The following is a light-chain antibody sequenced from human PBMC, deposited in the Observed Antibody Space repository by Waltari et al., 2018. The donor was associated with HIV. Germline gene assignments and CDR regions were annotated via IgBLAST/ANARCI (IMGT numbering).Light chain of an antibody. V-gene: IGLV1-40*01. CDR1: SSNIGAGYD. J-gene: IGLJ3*02. CDR2: GNS. Sequence: QSVLTQPPSVSGAPGQSVTISCTGSSSNIGAGYDVHWYQQLPGTATKLLIYGNSNRPSGVPDRFSGSKSVTSASLAITGLQAEDEADYYCQSYDSSLSGSWVFGGGTKLTVL. CDR3: QSYDSSLSGSWV.